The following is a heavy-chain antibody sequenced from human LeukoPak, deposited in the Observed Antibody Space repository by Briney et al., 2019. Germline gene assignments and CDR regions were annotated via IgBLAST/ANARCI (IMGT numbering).Heavy chain of an antibody. J-gene: IGHJ4*02. D-gene: IGHD5-12*01. CDR1: GFTFSSYA. Sequence: PGGSLRLSCAASGFTFSSYAMSWVRQAPGKGLEWVSGIIGSGGATYYADSVKGRFTISRDNSKNTLFLHMNSLRAEDTAVYYCAKRGYSGFDAFDYWGQGTLVTVSS. V-gene: IGHV3-23*01. CDR3: AKRGYSGFDAFDY. CDR2: IIGSGGAT.